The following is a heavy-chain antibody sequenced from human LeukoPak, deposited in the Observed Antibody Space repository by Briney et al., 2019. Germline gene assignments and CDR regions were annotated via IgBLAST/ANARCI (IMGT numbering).Heavy chain of an antibody. D-gene: IGHD1-26*01. Sequence: SETLSLTCTVSGASISSYYWSWIRQPPRKGLEWIGYMYYSGSTNYNPSLKSRVTISVDTSKNQFSLKLSSVTAADTAVYYCARGGSIVGATPHDTFDIWGQGTMVTVSS. V-gene: IGHV4-59*01. CDR1: GASISSYY. J-gene: IGHJ3*02. CDR3: ARGGSIVGATPHDTFDI. CDR2: MYYSGST.